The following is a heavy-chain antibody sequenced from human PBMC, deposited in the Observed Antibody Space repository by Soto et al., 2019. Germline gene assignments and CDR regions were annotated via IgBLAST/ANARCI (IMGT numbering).Heavy chain of an antibody. D-gene: IGHD5-12*01. CDR3: AKGSIEYSASVDN. Sequence: DVQLLESGGGLVQPGGSLRLSCAASGFSFSSYAMVWVRQAPGKGLEWVAVISARGGSSYVADSVKGRFTLSRDNSKNVLSLEMNSLRAEDTAIYCCAKGSIEYSASVDNWGQGTLVVVSS. J-gene: IGHJ4*02. CDR1: GFSFSSYA. CDR2: ISARGGSS. V-gene: IGHV3-23*01.